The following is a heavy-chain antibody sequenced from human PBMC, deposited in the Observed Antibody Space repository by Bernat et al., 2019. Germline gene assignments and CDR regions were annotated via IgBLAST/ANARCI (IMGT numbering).Heavy chain of an antibody. Sequence: QVQLAQPGAEVKKPGASVKVSCKASGYIFTDYSIQWVRQAPGQGLEWMGRINSDTGVTTYTQKFKGRVTMTRDTSISTAYMELSSLTSDDTAVYYCARDLASTAFWEFDYWGRGTQVTVSS. J-gene: IGHJ4*02. CDR1: GYIFTDYS. CDR3: ARDLASTAFWEFDY. CDR2: INSDTGVT. V-gene: IGHV1-2*06. D-gene: IGHD2-21*02.